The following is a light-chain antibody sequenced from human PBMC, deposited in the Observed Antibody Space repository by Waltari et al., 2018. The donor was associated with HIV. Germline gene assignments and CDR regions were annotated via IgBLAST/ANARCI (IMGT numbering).Light chain of an antibody. Sequence: QSALTQPASVSGSPGQSVIISCTGSTSDIVYYNYVPCYQQQSGKAPKALIYEVTNRASGISSRFSGSKSGNAAYLTISWLQTDDEGDYFCSSYTKSGIVVFGGGT. V-gene: IGLV2-14*01. CDR2: EVT. J-gene: IGLJ2*01. CDR1: TSDIVYYNY. CDR3: SSYTKSGIVV.